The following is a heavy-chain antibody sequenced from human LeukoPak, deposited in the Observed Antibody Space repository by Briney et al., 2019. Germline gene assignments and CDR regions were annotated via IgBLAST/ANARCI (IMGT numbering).Heavy chain of an antibody. Sequence: GGSLRLSCAASGFTFSSYEMNWVRQAPGKGLEWVSYISSGGSTIYYADSVKGRFTISRDNAKNSLYLQMNSLRAEDTAVYYCARDRKAHYYDSSGYLDYWGQGTLVTVSS. CDR3: ARDRKAHYYDSSGYLDY. CDR2: ISSGGSTI. D-gene: IGHD3-22*01. CDR1: GFTFSSYE. V-gene: IGHV3-48*03. J-gene: IGHJ4*02.